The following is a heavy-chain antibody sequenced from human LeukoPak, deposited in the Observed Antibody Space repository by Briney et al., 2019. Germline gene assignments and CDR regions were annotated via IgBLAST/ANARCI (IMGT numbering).Heavy chain of an antibody. CDR1: GFIFSDYW. Sequence: PGGSLRLSCAASGFIFSDYWMSWVRQAPGKGLEWVANIKQDGSARFYVNSVKGRFTISRDNARNSLYLQMNSLRVEDTAVYYCARRYFGYWGQGTLVTVSS. J-gene: IGHJ4*02. V-gene: IGHV3-7*03. CDR2: IKQDGSAR. CDR3: ARRYFGY.